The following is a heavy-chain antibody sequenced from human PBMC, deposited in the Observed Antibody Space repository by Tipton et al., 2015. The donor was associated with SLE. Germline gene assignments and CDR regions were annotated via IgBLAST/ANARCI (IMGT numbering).Heavy chain of an antibody. CDR2: IDPSDSDT. V-gene: IGHV5-51*03. D-gene: IGHD3-10*01. CDR3: ARRWVQTVFDY. J-gene: IGHJ4*02. Sequence: QSGPEVKEPGEALQISCKTSGYSFTNSWIVWFRHMPGKGLECMGMIDPSDSDTRYNPSFQGHVSMSIDRSTTTAYLQWRSLKASDTAMYFCARRWVQTVFDYWGQGTLVTVSS. CDR1: GYSFTNSW.